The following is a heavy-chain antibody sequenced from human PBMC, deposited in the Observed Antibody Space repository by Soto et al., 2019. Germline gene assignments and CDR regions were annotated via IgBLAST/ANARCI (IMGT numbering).Heavy chain of an antibody. V-gene: IGHV4-61*02. CDR1: GDSVTSGSHY. CDR3: ARQTTYSSSWYDY. CDR2: IYTSGTT. Sequence: PSETLSLTCTVSGDSVTSGSHYWTWIRQPAGKGLEWIGRIYTSGTTNYNPSLKSRVTMTVDTSKNQFSLKLSSVTAADTALYYCARQTTYSSSWYDYWGHGTLVTVSS. J-gene: IGHJ5*01. D-gene: IGHD6-13*01.